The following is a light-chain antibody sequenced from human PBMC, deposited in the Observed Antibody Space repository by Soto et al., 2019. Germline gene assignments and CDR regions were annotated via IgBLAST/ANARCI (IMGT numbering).Light chain of an antibody. CDR3: QQHFSGPLT. Sequence: EIVLTQSPATLSLSPGERATLSCRASQSVITSLAWYQQKPGQAPRLLLYDASNRATCIPARFSGSGSGTDFSLSISSLEPEDFAVYFCQQHFSGPLTFGGGTKVEIK. J-gene: IGKJ4*01. V-gene: IGKV3-11*01. CDR2: DAS. CDR1: QSVITS.